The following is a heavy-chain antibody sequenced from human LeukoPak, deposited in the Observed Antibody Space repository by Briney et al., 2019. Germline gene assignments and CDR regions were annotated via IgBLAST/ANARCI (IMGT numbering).Heavy chain of an antibody. Sequence: GSRRLSCAGSGFTFSSYSMSWVRHAPGKGLEWVSYISGSGKTIYYADCVKGRFTISRDHTKNSLYLQMNSLGAEDTAVYYCARDWDVDTAMVTVDYWGQGTLVTVSS. J-gene: IGHJ4*02. CDR2: ISGSGKTI. V-gene: IGHV3-48*01. CDR3: ARDWDVDTAMVTVDY. CDR1: GFTFSSYS. D-gene: IGHD5-18*01.